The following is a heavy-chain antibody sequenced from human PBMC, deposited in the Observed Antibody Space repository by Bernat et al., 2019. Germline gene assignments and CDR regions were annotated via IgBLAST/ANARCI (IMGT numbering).Heavy chain of an antibody. CDR2: ISPGGSEK. CDR3: ARDAVTPGMIFDY. CDR1: GFSFSDHW. Sequence: EVQLVESGGGLVQPGESLRLSCGASGFSFSDHWMNWVRQAPGKGLEWVADISPGGSEKYYVDSVEGRFTISRDSAKNSLYLQMNSLRTEDTAVYYCARDAVTPGMIFDYWGQGALVTVSS. J-gene: IGHJ4*02. V-gene: IGHV3-7*04. D-gene: IGHD3-16*01.